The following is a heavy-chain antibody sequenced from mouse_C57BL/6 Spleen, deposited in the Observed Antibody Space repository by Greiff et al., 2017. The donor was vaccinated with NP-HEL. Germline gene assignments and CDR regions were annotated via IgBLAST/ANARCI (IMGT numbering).Heavy chain of an antibody. Sequence: VQLQQSGAELVRPGASVKLSCTASGFNIKDDYMHWVKQRPEQGLEWIGWIDPENGDTEYASKFQGKATITADTSSNTAYLQLSSLTSEDTAVYYCSYDYAMDYWGQGTSVTVSP. J-gene: IGHJ4*01. V-gene: IGHV14-4*01. CDR2: IDPENGDT. CDR1: GFNIKDDY. CDR3: SYDYAMDY. D-gene: IGHD1-1*01.